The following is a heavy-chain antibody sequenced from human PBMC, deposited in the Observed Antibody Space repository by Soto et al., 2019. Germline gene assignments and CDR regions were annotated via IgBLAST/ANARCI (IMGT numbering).Heavy chain of an antibody. J-gene: IGHJ6*02. CDR2: IYPGDSDT. V-gene: IGHV5-51*01. CDR3: VRGYFSSTSCDAGDYYYYYGMDV. CDR1: GYSFTSYW. D-gene: IGHD2-2*01. Sequence: GESLKISCKGSGYSFTSYWIGWVRQMPGKGLEWMGIIYPGDSDTRYSPSFQGQVTISADKSISTAYLQWSSLKASDTAIYYCVRGYFSSTSCDAGDYYYYYGMDVWGQGTTVTVSS.